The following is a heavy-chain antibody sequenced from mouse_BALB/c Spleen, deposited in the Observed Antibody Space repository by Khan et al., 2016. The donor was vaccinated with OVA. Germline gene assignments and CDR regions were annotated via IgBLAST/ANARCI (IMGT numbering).Heavy chain of an antibody. V-gene: IGHV1S56*01. D-gene: IGHD2-3*01. CDR3: ARDGGSSNWYFDV. Sequence: QVQLKQSGAELVKPGASVKLSCKASGYTFTSYDINWVRQRPEQGLEWIGWIFPGDGNTNYNVKFKGKATLTTDKSSSTAYMQLIGLTSEDSAVYFCARDGGSSNWYFDVWGAGTTVTVSS. J-gene: IGHJ1*01. CDR1: GYTFTSYD. CDR2: IFPGDGNT.